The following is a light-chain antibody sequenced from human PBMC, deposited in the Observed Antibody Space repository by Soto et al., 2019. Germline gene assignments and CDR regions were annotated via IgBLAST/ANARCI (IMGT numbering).Light chain of an antibody. J-gene: IGLJ3*02. CDR3: QSYDSSNRV. CDR2: EDN. CDR1: SGSIASNY. V-gene: IGLV6-57*03. Sequence: NFMLTQPHSVSESPGKTVTISCTRSSGSIASNYVQWYQQRPGSAPTTVIYEDNQRPSGVPDRFSGSIDSSSNSASLSISGLETEAEADYYCQSYDSSNRVFGGGTKLTVL.